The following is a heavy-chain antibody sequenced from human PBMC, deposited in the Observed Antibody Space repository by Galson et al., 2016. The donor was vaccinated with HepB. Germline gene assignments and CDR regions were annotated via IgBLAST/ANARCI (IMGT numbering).Heavy chain of an antibody. V-gene: IGHV3-30*03. Sequence: SLRLSCAASGFTFSTFGMHWVRQAPGKGLEWVAVISYDGNNKHYADSVKGRFTISRDNSKNSVFLQMNNLRAEDTAVYYCARDPGFRNGMNVWGQGATVTVSS. J-gene: IGHJ6*02. CDR2: ISYDGNNK. CDR3: ARDPGFRNGMNV. CDR1: GFTFSTFG.